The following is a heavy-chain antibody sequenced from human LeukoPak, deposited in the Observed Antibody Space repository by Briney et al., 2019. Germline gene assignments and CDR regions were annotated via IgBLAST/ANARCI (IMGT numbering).Heavy chain of an antibody. CDR1: GGSFGGYY. D-gene: IGHD5-18*01. Sequence: PSETLSLTCAVYGGSFGGYYWSWIRQPPGKGLEWIGEINHSGSTNYNPSLKSRVTISVDTSKNQFSLKLSSVTAADTAVYYCARARPGYSYGYSGGTCFDYWGQGPLVTVSS. CDR3: ARARPGYSYGYSGGTCFDY. J-gene: IGHJ4*02. V-gene: IGHV4-34*01. CDR2: INHSGST.